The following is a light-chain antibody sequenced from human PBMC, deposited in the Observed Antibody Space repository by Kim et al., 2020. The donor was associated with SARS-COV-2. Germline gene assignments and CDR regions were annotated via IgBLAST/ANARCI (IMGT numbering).Light chain of an antibody. J-gene: IGLJ2*01. CDR3: NSRDSSENVL. V-gene: IGLV3-19*01. CDR1: SLTRYY. CDR2: GRN. Sequence: SSELTQDPAVSVALGQTVKITCQGDSLTRYYASWYQQKPGQAPVLVIYGRNNRPSGIPDRLSGSTSGNTASLIITGAQAEDEADYYCNSRDSSENVLFGGGTQLTVL.